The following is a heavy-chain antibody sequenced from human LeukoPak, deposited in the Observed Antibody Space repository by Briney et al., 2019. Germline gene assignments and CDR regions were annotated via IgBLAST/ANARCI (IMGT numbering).Heavy chain of an antibody. J-gene: IGHJ4*02. Sequence: ASVKVSCKASGGTFSSYAISWVRQAPGQGLEWMGRIIPIFGTANYARKFQGRVTITTDESTSTAYMELSSLRSEDTAVYYCARGPPGYYYDSSGYLGYWGQGTLVTVSS. V-gene: IGHV1-69*05. CDR3: ARGPPGYYYDSSGYLGY. CDR1: GGTFSSYA. CDR2: IIPIFGTA. D-gene: IGHD3-22*01.